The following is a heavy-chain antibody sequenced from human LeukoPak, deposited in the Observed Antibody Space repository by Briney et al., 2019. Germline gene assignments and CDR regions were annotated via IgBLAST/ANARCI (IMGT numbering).Heavy chain of an antibody. V-gene: IGHV3-43*02. CDR2: ISGDGGST. Sequence: GGSLRLSCAASGFTFDDYAMHWVRQAPGKGLEWVSRISGDGGSTYYADSVKGRFTISRDNSKNSLYLQMNSLRTEDTALYYCAKGNRYGGNMEFDYWGQGTLVTVSS. D-gene: IGHD4-23*01. CDR3: AKGNRYGGNMEFDY. J-gene: IGHJ4*02. CDR1: GFTFDDYA.